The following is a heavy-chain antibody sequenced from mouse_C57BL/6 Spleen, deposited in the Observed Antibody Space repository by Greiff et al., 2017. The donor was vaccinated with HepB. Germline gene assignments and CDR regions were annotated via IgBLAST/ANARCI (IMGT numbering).Heavy chain of an antibody. J-gene: IGHJ4*01. CDR1: GYSITSGYY. V-gene: IGHV3-6*01. D-gene: IGHD2-2*01. CDR3: ARGGYHYAMDY. Sequence: EVQLQQSGPGLVKPSQSLSLTCSVTGYSITSGYYWNWIRQFPGNKLEWMGYISYDGSNNYNPSLKNRISITRDTSKNQFFLKLNSVTTEDTATYYCARGGYHYAMDYWGQGTSVTVSS. CDR2: ISYDGSN.